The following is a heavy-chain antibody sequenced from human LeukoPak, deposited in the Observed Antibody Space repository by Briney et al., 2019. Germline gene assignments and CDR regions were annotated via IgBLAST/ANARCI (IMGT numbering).Heavy chain of an antibody. D-gene: IGHD2-2*01. CDR2: IYYSGST. J-gene: IGHJ5*02. CDR1: GGSISTYY. V-gene: IGHV4-59*01. CDR3: ARVFTSHNAGWFDP. Sequence: SETLSLTCTVSGGSISTYYWSWIRQPPGKGLEWIGYIYYSGSTNYNPSLKSRVTISVDTSKNQFSLKLSSVTAADTAVYYCARVFTSHNAGWFDPWGQGALVTVSS.